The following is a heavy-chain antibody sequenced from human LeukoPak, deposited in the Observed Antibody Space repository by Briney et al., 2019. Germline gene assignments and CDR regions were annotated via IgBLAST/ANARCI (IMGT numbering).Heavy chain of an antibody. Sequence: PGGSLRLSCAASGFTFSSYDMPWVRQATGKGLEWVSAIGTAGDTYYPGSVKGRFTISRENAKNSLYLQMNSLRAGDTAVYYCAREVLEAAAGTSGAFDIWGQGTMVTVSS. V-gene: IGHV3-13*01. CDR2: IGTAGDT. J-gene: IGHJ3*02. CDR1: GFTFSSYD. D-gene: IGHD6-13*01. CDR3: AREVLEAAAGTSGAFDI.